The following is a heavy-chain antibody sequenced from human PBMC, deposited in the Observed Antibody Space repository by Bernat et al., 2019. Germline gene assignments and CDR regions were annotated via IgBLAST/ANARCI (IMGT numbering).Heavy chain of an antibody. V-gene: IGHV3-33*01. CDR3: ARGWGTIFGVVY. Sequence: QVQLVESGGGVVQPGRSLRLSCAASGFTSSSYGMHGVRQAPGKGRDGVPVIWYDGSNKNYAGSGKGRFTISRDNSKNTLYLQMNSRRAEDTAVYYCARGWGTIFGVVYWGQGTLVTVSS. CDR1: GFTSSSYG. CDR2: IWYDGSNK. D-gene: IGHD3-3*01. J-gene: IGHJ4*02.